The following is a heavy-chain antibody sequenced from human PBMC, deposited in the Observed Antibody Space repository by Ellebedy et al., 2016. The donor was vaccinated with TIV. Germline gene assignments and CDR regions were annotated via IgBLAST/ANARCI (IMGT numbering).Heavy chain of an antibody. V-gene: IGHV3-23*01. J-gene: IGHJ3*02. Sequence: GGSLRLXXAASGFTFRDYTMTWVRQAPGKGLEWVSAINYRGDATYYAESVRGRFTISRDNSRNTLYMFMSSLRGEDTALYYCAKKDLDRRVGAFDIWGQGTLLTVSS. CDR3: AKKDLDRRVGAFDI. D-gene: IGHD3-16*01. CDR2: INYRGDAT. CDR1: GFTFRDYT.